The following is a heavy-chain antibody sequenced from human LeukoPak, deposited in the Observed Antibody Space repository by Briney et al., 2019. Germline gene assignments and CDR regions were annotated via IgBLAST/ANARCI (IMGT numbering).Heavy chain of an antibody. V-gene: IGHV3-23*01. J-gene: IGHJ4*02. D-gene: IGHD3-10*01. CDR1: GFTFSSYA. Sequence: HAGGSLRLSCAASGFTFSSYAMSWVRQAPGKGLEWVSAISGSGGSTYYADSVKGRFTISRDNSKNTLYLQMNSLRAEDTAVYYCAKAARLWFGELLTFDYWGQGTLVTVSS. CDR3: AKAARLWFGELLTFDY. CDR2: ISGSGGST.